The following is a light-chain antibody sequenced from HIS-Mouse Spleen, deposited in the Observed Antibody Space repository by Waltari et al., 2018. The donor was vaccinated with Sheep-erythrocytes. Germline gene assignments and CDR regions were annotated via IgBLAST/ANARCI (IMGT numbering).Light chain of an antibody. CDR1: SSDVGGYNY. CDR3: CSYAGSYNHV. CDR2: DVS. J-gene: IGLJ1*01. Sequence: QSALTQPRSVSGSPGQSVTISCTGTSSDVGGYNYVSWYQQHPGKAPKLMIYDVSKRPSGSPDRFPGSKSGNTASLTISGLQAEDEADYYCCSYAGSYNHVFATGTKVTVL. V-gene: IGLV2-11*01.